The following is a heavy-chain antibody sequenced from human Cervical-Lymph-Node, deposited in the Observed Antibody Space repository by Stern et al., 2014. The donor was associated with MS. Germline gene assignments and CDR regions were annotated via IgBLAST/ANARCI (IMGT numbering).Heavy chain of an antibody. Sequence: QVQLVQSGAEVKKPAPSVKVSCKASGYPFISYDVNWGRQATGQGLEWMGRINPKSGSTVYAQKFQGRVTLSTNTSISTVNMEMSSLRSEDTAVYYCARTNIGDGDFDYWGQGTLVTVSS. CDR3: ARTNIGDGDFDY. V-gene: IGHV1-8*01. CDR1: GYPFISYD. J-gene: IGHJ4*02. D-gene: IGHD2-21*02. CDR2: INPKSGST.